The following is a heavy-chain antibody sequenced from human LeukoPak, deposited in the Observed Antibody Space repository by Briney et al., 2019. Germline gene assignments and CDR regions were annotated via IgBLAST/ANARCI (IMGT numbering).Heavy chain of an antibody. J-gene: IGHJ4*02. CDR3: AAVVIAVAGYFDY. D-gene: IGHD6-19*01. CDR1: GGTFSSYA. CDR2: IIPIFGTA. V-gene: IGHV1-69*05. Sequence: SVKVSCXASGGTFSSYAISWVRQAPGQGLEWMGRIIPIFGTASYAQKFEGRVTITTDESTSTAYMELSSLRSEDTAVYYCAAVVIAVAGYFDYWGRGTLVTVSS.